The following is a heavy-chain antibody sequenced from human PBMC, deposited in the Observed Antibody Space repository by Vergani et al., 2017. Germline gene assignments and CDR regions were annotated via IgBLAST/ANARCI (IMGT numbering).Heavy chain of an antibody. CDR1: GFTFSSYW. Sequence: EVQLVESGGGLVQPGGSLRLSCAASGFTFSSYWMSWVRQAPGKGLEWVANIKQDGSEKYYVDSVKGRFTISRDNAKNSLYLQMNSLRAEDTAVYYCAATYSSGWNFPWFDPGGEGSLVTVSS. D-gene: IGHD6-19*01. V-gene: IGHV3-7*01. CDR2: IKQDGSEK. J-gene: IGHJ5*02. CDR3: AATYSSGWNFPWFDP.